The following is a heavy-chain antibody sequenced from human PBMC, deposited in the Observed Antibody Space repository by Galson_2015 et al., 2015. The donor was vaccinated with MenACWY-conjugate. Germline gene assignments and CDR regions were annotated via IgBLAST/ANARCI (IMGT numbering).Heavy chain of an antibody. CDR1: GAPITSSDYY. Sequence: ETLSLTCTASGAPITSSDYYGGWIRQPPGKGLGWIGTVFYNGTTYYNPSLKSRVTISVDTSKNQISLNLSSATAADTAVYYCARESSYCAGGTCGYFWGQGTLVTVSS. J-gene: IGHJ4*02. CDR3: ARESSYCAGGTCGYF. D-gene: IGHD2-8*02. CDR2: VFYNGTT. V-gene: IGHV4-39*07.